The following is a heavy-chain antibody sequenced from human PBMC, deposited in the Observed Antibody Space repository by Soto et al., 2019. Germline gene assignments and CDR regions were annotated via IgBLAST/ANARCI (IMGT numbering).Heavy chain of an antibody. Sequence: ASVKVSCKASGYTFTSYGISWVRQAPGQGLEWMGWISAYNGNTNYAQKLQGRVTMTTDTSTSTAYMELRSLRSDDTAVYYCASVNRQPPTMYHYYYYYMDVWGKGTTVTVSS. D-gene: IGHD3-10*02. J-gene: IGHJ6*03. V-gene: IGHV1-18*01. CDR2: ISAYNGNT. CDR3: ASVNRQPPTMYHYYYYYMDV. CDR1: GYTFTSYG.